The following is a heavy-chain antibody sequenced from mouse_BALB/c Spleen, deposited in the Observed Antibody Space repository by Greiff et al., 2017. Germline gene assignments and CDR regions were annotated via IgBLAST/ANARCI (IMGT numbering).Heavy chain of an antibody. Sequence: EVQGVASGGGLVKPGGPLKLSCAASGFTFSDYYMFWVRQTPEKRLEWVATISDGGSYTYYPDSVKGRFTISRDNAKNNLYLQMSSLKSEDTAMYYCARDRGIRTMDYGGQGTSDTVTS. J-gene: IGHJ4*01. V-gene: IGHV5-4*02. CDR1: GFTFSDYY. CDR3: ARDRGIRTMDY. CDR2: ISDGGSYT. D-gene: IGHD3-3*01.